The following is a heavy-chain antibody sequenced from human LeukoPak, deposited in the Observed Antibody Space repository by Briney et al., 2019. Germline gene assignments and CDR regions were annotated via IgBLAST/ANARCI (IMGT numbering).Heavy chain of an antibody. CDR1: GGSFSGYY. Sequence: PSETLSLTCAVYGGSFSGYYWSWIRQPPGKGLEWIGEINHSGSTNYNPSLKSRVTISVDTSKNQFSLKLSSVTAADTAVYYCARGVGYCSSTSCSFRSYYYYYYGMDVWGQGTTVTVS. CDR2: INHSGST. D-gene: IGHD2-2*01. J-gene: IGHJ6*02. V-gene: IGHV4-34*01. CDR3: ARGVGYCSSTSCSFRSYYYYYYGMDV.